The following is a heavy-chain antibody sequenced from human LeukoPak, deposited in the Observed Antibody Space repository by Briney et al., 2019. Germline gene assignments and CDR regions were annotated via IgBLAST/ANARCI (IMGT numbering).Heavy chain of an antibody. CDR3: GTWAFVHGLDV. Sequence: GRSLRLSCAAAAFTFSIFGMRWVRQAAGEGRGWVAAILSDGRNKNYADSVTGRFTISRDNSKNSRYLEMTTRRAEDSALYYCGTWAFVHGLDVWGRGPRSPSP. D-gene: IGHD6-6*01. CDR2: ILSDGRNK. V-gene: IGHV3-33*03. J-gene: IGHJ6*02. CDR1: AFTFSIFG.